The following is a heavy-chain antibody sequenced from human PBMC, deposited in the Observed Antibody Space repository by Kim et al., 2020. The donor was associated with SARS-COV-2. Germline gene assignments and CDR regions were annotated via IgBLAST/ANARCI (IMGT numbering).Heavy chain of an antibody. V-gene: IGHV1-46*01. Sequence: ASVKVSCKASGYTFTSYYMHWVRQAPGQGLEWMGIINPSGGSTSYAQKFQGRVTMTRDTSTSTVYMELSSLRSEDTAVYYCARETSGEDYDSSGYYYFFDYWGQGTLVTVSS. CDR2: INPSGGST. J-gene: IGHJ4*02. CDR1: GYTFTSYY. CDR3: ARETSGEDYDSSGYYYFFDY. D-gene: IGHD3-22*01.